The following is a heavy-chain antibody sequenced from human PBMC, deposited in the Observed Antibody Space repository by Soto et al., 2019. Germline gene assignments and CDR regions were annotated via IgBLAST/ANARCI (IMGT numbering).Heavy chain of an antibody. CDR3: ARVKSGSYDWFDP. CDR2: INTDGSRT. Sequence: EVQLVESGGGLVQPGGSLRLSCAASGFTFSNYWMHWVRQAPGKGLMWVSRINTDGSRTTYADSVKGRFAISRDNAKNTVYLQMNSLIAEDTAVYYCARVKSGSYDWFDPWGQGTLVTVSS. J-gene: IGHJ5*02. D-gene: IGHD3-10*01. V-gene: IGHV3-74*01. CDR1: GFTFSNYW.